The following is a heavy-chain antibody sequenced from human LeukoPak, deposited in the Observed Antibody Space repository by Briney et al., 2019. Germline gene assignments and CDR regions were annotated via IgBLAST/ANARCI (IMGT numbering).Heavy chain of an antibody. CDR1: GFTSSSYE. CDR2: ISYSENRI. D-gene: IGHD1/OR15-1a*01. CDR3: ARETMRAGGDAFDI. V-gene: IGHV3-48*03. Sequence: GGSLRLSCSPSGFTSSSYEMKCVRQSPGRVREWVSYISYSENRIYYADSVKGRFTISRDNAKTSLYLHMNSLRADDTAVYYCARETMRAGGDAFDIWGQGTMVTVS. J-gene: IGHJ3*02.